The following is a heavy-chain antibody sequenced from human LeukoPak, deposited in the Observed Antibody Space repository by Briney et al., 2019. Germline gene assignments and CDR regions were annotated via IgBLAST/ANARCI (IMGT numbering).Heavy chain of an antibody. Sequence: GESLKISCKGSGYAFTSNWIAWVRQMSGKGLEWMGIIYLGDSDTRYSPSFQGQVTISADKSINTAYLQRSSLKASDTAMYYCAFSTAGWFDPWGQGTLVTVSS. D-gene: IGHD2/OR15-2a*01. CDR3: AFSTAGWFDP. CDR2: IYLGDSDT. CDR1: GYAFTSNW. V-gene: IGHV5-51*01. J-gene: IGHJ5*02.